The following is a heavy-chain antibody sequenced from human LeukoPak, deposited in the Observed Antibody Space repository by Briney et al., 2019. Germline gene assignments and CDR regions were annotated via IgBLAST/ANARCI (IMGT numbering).Heavy chain of an antibody. CDR3: AREVGYCSSTSCYPDY. J-gene: IGHJ4*02. Sequence: GASVKVSCKTSGYTFTKYAMNWVRQAPGQGLEWMGWINTNTGNPTYAQGFTGRFVFSLDTSVSTTYLQISSLKAEDTAVYYCAREVGYCSSTSCYPDYWGQGTLVTVSS. CDR2: INTNTGNP. D-gene: IGHD2-2*01. V-gene: IGHV7-4-1*02. CDR1: GYTFTKYA.